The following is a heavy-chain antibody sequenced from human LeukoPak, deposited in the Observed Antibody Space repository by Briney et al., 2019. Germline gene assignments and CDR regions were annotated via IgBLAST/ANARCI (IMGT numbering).Heavy chain of an antibody. D-gene: IGHD4-23*01. CDR1: GFTVSSNY. Sequence: WGSLRLSCAASGFTVSSNYMSWVRQAPGKGLEWVSVIYSGGSTYYADSVKGRFTISRHNSKNTLYLQMNSLRAEDTAVYYCARGLSYGGNSGAYYFDYWGQGTLVTVSS. CDR3: ARGLSYGGNSGAYYFDY. J-gene: IGHJ4*02. CDR2: IYSGGST. V-gene: IGHV3-53*04.